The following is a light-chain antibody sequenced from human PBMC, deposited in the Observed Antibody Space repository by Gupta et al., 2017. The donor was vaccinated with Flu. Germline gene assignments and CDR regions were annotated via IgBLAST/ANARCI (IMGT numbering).Light chain of an antibody. J-gene: IGLJ2*01. CDR2: VDSDGSH. V-gene: IGLV4-69*01. CDR3: QSWVAGIRV. CDR1: SAYSNYA. Sequence: LVLSQSPSASASLGASVKLTCTLSSAYSNYAIAWHQQQPEKGPRYLMRVDSDGSHSKGDGIPDRFSRTISEAERYLTISYSQTEDEGDYYCQSWVAGIRVFGGGARLTVL.